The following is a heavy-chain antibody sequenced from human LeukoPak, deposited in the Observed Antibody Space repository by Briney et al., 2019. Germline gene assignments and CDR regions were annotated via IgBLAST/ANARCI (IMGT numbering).Heavy chain of an antibody. CDR3: ARGSPALIVVALDY. J-gene: IGHJ4*02. CDR1: GFTFSSYA. D-gene: IGHD3-22*01. Sequence: GGSLRLSCAASGFTFSSYAMHWVRQAPGKGLEWAAVISYDGSNKYYADSVKGRFTISRDNSKNTLYLQMNSLRAEDTAVYYCARGSPALIVVALDYWGQGTLVTVSS. V-gene: IGHV3-30-3*01. CDR2: ISYDGSNK.